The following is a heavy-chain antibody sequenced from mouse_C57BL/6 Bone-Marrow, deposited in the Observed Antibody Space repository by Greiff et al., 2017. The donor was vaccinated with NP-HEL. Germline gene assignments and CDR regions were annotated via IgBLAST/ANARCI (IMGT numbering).Heavy chain of an antibody. V-gene: IGHV1-82*01. Sequence: QVQLQQSGPELVKPGASVKISCKASGYAFSSSWMNWVKQRPGKGLEWIGRIYPGDGDTNYNGKFKGKATLTADKSSSTAYMQLSSLTSEDSAVYFCAREGYYGSSWYFDVWGTGTTVTVSS. CDR2: IYPGDGDT. D-gene: IGHD1-1*01. CDR3: AREGYYGSSWYFDV. J-gene: IGHJ1*03. CDR1: GYAFSSSW.